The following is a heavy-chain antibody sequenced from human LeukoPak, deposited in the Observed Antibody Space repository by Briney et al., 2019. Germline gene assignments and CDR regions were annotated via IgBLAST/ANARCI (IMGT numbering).Heavy chain of an antibody. V-gene: IGHV4-34*01. CDR2: INHSGST. CDR3: ARGFVEVPSGWFDP. CDR1: GGSFSGYY. J-gene: IGHJ5*02. Sequence: PSETLSLTCAVYGGSFSGYYWSWIRQPPGKGLEWIGEINHSGSTNYNPSLKSRVTISVDTSKNQFSLKLSSVTAADTAVYYCARGFVEVPSGWFDPWGQGTLVTVSS. D-gene: IGHD2-2*01.